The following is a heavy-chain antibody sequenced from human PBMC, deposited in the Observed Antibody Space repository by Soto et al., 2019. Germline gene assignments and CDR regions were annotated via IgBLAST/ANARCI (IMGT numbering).Heavy chain of an antibody. D-gene: IGHD2-2*01. J-gene: IGHJ4*02. V-gene: IGHV4-39*01. CDR2: IYYSGST. Sequence: SETLSLTCTVSGGSISSSSYYWGWIRQPPGKGLEWIGSIYYSGSTYYNPSLKSRVTISVDTSKNQFSLKLSSVTAADTAVYYCARLQYQLLNSYGYFDYWGQGTLVTVSS. CDR1: GGSISSSSYY. CDR3: ARLQYQLLNSYGYFDY.